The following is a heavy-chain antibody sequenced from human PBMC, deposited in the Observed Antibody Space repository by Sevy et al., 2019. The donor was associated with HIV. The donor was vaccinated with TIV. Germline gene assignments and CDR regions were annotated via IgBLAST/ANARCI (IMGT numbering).Heavy chain of an antibody. CDR2: ITSSGGGGIT. J-gene: IGHJ4*02. D-gene: IGHD5-12*01. V-gene: IGHV3-23*01. CDR1: GFTFSSYA. Sequence: GGSLRLSCAASGFTFSSYAMSWVRRAPGKGLEWVSTITSSGGGGITYYADSVKGRFTISRDNSKNTLYLQMDSLRAEETALYYCAKDRRDGYNYGSIDYWGQGTLVTVSS. CDR3: AKDRRDGYNYGSIDY.